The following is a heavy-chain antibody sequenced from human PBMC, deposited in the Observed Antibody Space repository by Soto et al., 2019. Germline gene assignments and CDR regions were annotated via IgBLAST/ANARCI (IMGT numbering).Heavy chain of an antibody. D-gene: IGHD3-3*01. CDR2: IKQDGSEK. CDR3: ARGGQYYDFWSGYSYY. V-gene: IGHV3-7*01. Sequence: PGGSLRLSCAASGFTFSIYWMSWFRQAPGKGLEWVANIKQDGSEKYYVDSVKGRFTISRDNAKNSLYLQMNSLRAEDTAVYYCARGGQYYDFWSGYSYYWGQGTQVTVSS. J-gene: IGHJ4*02. CDR1: GFTFSIYW.